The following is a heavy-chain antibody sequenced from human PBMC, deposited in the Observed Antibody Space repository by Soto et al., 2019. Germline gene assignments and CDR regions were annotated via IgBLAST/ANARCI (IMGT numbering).Heavy chain of an antibody. J-gene: IGHJ4*02. CDR2: IYHSGST. CDR1: GYSISIGDY. V-gene: IGHV4-38-2*02. Sequence: SETLSLTCSVSGYSISIGDYWGLIRPPPGKGLEWIGSIYHSGSTYYNPSLKSRVTISVDTSKNQFSLKLSSVTAADTAVYYCARDWLPPSRVHDYFDYWGQGTLVTVSS. CDR3: ARDWLPPSRVHDYFDY. D-gene: IGHD1-1*01.